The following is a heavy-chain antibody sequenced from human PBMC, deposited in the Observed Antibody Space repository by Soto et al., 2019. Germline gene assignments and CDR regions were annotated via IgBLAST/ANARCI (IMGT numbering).Heavy chain of an antibody. CDR1: GASITGTTYY. Sequence: QLQLRESGPGLVKPSETLSLTCSVSGASITGTTYYWGWIRQPPGKGLEWIGSIYHSGNAYYKASLESRLTTAVDTSKNQFSLRLTSVTAADTAVYYCAREIQLDVGSQSAYWGPGILVTVSS. CDR3: AREIQLDVGSQSAY. J-gene: IGHJ4*02. D-gene: IGHD5-18*01. CDR2: IYHSGNA. V-gene: IGHV4-39*02.